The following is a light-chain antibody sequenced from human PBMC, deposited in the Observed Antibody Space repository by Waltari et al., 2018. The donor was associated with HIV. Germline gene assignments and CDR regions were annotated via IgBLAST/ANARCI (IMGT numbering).Light chain of an antibody. CDR2: AAS. CDR3: QQSYTTPYT. J-gene: IGKJ2*01. Sequence: DIQMTQSPSSLSASVGDRVTITCRASQNINRYLHWYQQKPGMSPKLLIEAASTLGRGVPSRFSGAGSGTDFTLTISSLQLDDFATYYCQQSYTTPYTFGQGTELDIK. V-gene: IGKV1-39*01. CDR1: QNINRY.